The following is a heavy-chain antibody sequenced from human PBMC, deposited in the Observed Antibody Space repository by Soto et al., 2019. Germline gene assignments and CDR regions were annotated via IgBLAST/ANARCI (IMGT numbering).Heavy chain of an antibody. Sequence: GGSLRLSCAASGFTFSSYAMSWVRQAPGKGLEWVSAISGSGGSTYYADSVKGRFTISRDNSKNTLYLQMNSLRAEDTAVYYCAKCDDYIWGSYRRYYFDYWGQGTLVTVSS. D-gene: IGHD3-16*02. CDR2: ISGSGGST. CDR3: AKCDDYIWGSYRRYYFDY. CDR1: GFTFSSYA. J-gene: IGHJ4*02. V-gene: IGHV3-23*01.